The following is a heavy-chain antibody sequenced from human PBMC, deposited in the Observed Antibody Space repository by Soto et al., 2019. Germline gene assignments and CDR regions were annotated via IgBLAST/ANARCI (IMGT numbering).Heavy chain of an antibody. CDR2: ISAYNGNT. Sequence: GASVKVSCKASGYTFTSYGISWVRQAPGQGLEWMGWISAYNGNTNYAQKLQGRVTMTTDTSTSTAYMELRSLRSDDTAVYYCARAPYYYDSSGLDDTCGEGTLVTVSS. J-gene: IGHJ5*02. CDR3: ARAPYYYDSSGLDDT. D-gene: IGHD3-22*01. V-gene: IGHV1-18*01. CDR1: GYTFTSYG.